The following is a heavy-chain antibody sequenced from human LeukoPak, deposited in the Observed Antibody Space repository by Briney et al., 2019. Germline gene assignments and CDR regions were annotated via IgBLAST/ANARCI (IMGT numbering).Heavy chain of an antibody. V-gene: IGHV4-39*01. CDR2: IYYSGST. CDR3: ARQDSSGWQDFDY. Sequence: WIRQPPGKGLEWIGSIYYSGSTYYNPSLKSRVTISVDTSKNQFSLKLSSVTAADTAVYYCARQDSSGWQDFDYWGQGTLVTVSS. D-gene: IGHD6-19*01. J-gene: IGHJ4*02.